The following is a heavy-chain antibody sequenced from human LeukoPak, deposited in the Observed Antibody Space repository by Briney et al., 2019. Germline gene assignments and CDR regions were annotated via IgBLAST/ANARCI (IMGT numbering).Heavy chain of an antibody. CDR3: ARFWSGYSDAFDI. CDR1: GYTFTGYY. J-gene: IGHJ3*02. D-gene: IGHD3-3*01. V-gene: IGHV1-2*02. CDR2: INPNSGGT. Sequence: GASVKVSCKASGYTFTGYYMHWVRQAPGQGLEWMGWINPNSGGTNYAQKFQGRVTMTRDTSISTAYMELSRLRSDDTAVYYCARFWSGYSDAFDIWGQGTMVTVSS.